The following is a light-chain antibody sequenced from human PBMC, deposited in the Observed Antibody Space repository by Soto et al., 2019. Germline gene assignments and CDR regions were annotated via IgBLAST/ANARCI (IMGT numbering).Light chain of an antibody. V-gene: IGLV1-40*01. CDR2: GNS. Sequence: QSVLTQPPSVSGAPGQRVTISCTGSSSNIGAGYDVHWYQQLPGTAPKLLIYGNSNRPSGVPDRFSGSKSGTSASLAITGLQAEDEADYYCPSYYRSLSGGVFGGGTQLTVL. CDR1: SSNIGAGYD. J-gene: IGLJ3*02. CDR3: PSYYRSLSGGV.